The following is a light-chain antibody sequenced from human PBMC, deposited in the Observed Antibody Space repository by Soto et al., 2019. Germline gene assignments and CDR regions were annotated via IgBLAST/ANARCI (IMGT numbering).Light chain of an antibody. V-gene: IGLV2-8*01. CDR2: EVS. CDR3: SSYGGSHNYV. Sequence: QSVLTQPPSASGSPGQSVTLSCTGTSSDVGGYNYVSWYQQHPGKAPKLIIYEVSKRPSGVPDRFSGSKSGNTASLTVSGLQAEDEADYYCSSYGGSHNYVFGTGTKVTVL. CDR1: SSDVGGYNY. J-gene: IGLJ1*01.